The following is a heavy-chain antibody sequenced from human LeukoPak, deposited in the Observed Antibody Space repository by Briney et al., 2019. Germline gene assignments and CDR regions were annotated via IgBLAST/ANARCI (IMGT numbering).Heavy chain of an antibody. V-gene: IGHV3-20*04. CDR1: GFTFDDYG. CDR2: INWNGGST. D-gene: IGHD3-16*02. J-gene: IGHJ4*02. Sequence: GPGGSLRLSCAASGFTFDDYGMSWVRQAPGKVLEWVSGINWNGGSTGYADSVKGRFTISRDNAKNSLYLQMNSLRAEDTALYYCARDVITFGGVIVIPAYWGQGTLVTVSS. CDR3: ARDVITFGGVIVIPAY.